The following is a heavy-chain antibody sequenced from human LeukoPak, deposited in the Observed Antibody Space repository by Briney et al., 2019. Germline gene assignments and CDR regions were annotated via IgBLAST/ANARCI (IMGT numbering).Heavy chain of an antibody. J-gene: IGHJ5*02. CDR3: AKDRGEYQLVQGPWFDP. Sequence: GRSLRLSCAASGFTFSSYGMHWVRQAPGKGLEWVAVISYDGSNKYYADSVKGRFTISRDNSKNTLYLQMNSLRAEDTAVYYCAKDRGEYQLVQGPWFDPWGQGTLVTVSP. CDR1: GFTFSSYG. CDR2: ISYDGSNK. D-gene: IGHD6-13*01. V-gene: IGHV3-30*18.